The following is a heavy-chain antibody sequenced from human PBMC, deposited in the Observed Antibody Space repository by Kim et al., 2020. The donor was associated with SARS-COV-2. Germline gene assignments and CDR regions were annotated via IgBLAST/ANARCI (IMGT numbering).Heavy chain of an antibody. CDR2: IYYSGST. D-gene: IGHD4-17*01. Sequence: SETLSLTCTVSGGSISSGDYYWSWIRQPPGKGLEWIGYIYYSGSTYYNPSLKSRVTISVDTSKNQFSLKLSSVTAADTAVYYCARDADYGDYFDYWGQGTLVTVSS. V-gene: IGHV4-30-4*01. J-gene: IGHJ4*02. CDR1: GGSISSGDYY. CDR3: ARDADYGDYFDY.